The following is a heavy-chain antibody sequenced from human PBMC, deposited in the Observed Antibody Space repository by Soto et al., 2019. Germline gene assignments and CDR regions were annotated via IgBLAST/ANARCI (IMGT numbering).Heavy chain of an antibody. D-gene: IGHD3-22*01. V-gene: IGHV4-39*01. CDR2: IYYSGST. Sequence: SETLSLTCTVSGGSIRSSTYYWGWIRQPPGEGLEWIGNIYYSGSTYCNATLKSRVTISVDTSKNQFSLKLSSVTAADTVVYYCVRQGGDYYDSSGYYYYWGQGILVTVS. CDR3: VRQGGDYYDSSGYYYY. J-gene: IGHJ4*02. CDR1: GGSIRSSTYY.